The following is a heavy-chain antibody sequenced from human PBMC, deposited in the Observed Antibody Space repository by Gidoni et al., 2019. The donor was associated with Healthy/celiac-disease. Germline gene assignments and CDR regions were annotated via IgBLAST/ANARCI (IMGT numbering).Heavy chain of an antibody. D-gene: IGHD3-10*01. Sequence: QVQLVQSGAEVKKPGSSVKVSCKASGGTFSSYAISWVRQAPGQGLEWMGRIIPILGIANYAQKFQGRVTITADKSTSTAYMELSSLRSEDTAVYYCAAHDYYGSGSYFDYWGQGTLVTVSS. CDR3: AAHDYYGSGSYFDY. CDR1: GGTFSSYA. J-gene: IGHJ4*02. CDR2: IIPILGIA. V-gene: IGHV1-69*09.